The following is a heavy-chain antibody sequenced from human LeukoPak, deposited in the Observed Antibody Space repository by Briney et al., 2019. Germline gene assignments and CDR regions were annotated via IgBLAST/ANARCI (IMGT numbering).Heavy chain of an antibody. J-gene: IGHJ2*01. CDR3: AKDTSSSGYYSEWYFDL. V-gene: IGHV3-9*01. CDR2: ISWNSGSI. D-gene: IGHD3-22*01. CDR1: GFTFDDYA. Sequence: PGGSLGLSCAASGFTFDDYAMHWVRQAPGKGLEWVSGISWNSGSIGYADSVKGRFTISRDNAKNSLYLQMNSLRAEDTALYYCAKDTSSSGYYSEWYFDLWGRGTLVTVSS.